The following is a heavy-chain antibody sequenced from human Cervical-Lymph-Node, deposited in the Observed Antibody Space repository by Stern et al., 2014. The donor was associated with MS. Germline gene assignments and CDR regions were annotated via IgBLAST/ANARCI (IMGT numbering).Heavy chain of an antibody. Sequence: VQLVEYGGGLVKPGRSLRLSCAASGLTFSDYYMSWIRQAPGTGLEWISSISSTGNTKYYPDSLRGRLTISRDDAKSSVYLQIDSLGAADTAVYYCATSLGTYGGNPFDDWGQGTLVTVSS. CDR1: GLTFSDYY. CDR2: ISSTGNTK. V-gene: IGHV3-11*01. CDR3: ATSLGTYGGNPFDD. D-gene: IGHD4-23*01. J-gene: IGHJ4*02.